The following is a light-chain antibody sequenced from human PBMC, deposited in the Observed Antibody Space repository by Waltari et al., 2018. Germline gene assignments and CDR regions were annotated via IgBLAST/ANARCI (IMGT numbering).Light chain of an antibody. CDR2: AAS. V-gene: IGKV1-NL1*01. CDR3: QQYYSTPPYT. Sequence: DIQTTQSPSSLSASVGDRVTITCRASQGISNSLAWYQQKPGKAPKLLLYAASRLESGVPSRFSGSGSGTDYTLTISSLQPEDFATYYCQQYYSTPPYTFGQGTK. CDR1: QGISNS. J-gene: IGKJ2*01.